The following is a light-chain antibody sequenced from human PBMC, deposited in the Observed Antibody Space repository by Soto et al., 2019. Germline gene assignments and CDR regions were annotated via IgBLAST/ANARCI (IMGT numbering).Light chain of an antibody. CDR2: SAS. CDR3: QQYGSSSIT. Sequence: EIVMTQSPGTLSLSPGERATLSCRASQSVSSSYLAWYQQKPGQAPRLLIYSASSRAAGIPDRFSGSGSGTDFTLTISRLEPEDFAVYYCQQYGSSSITFGQGTRLEI. J-gene: IGKJ5*01. V-gene: IGKV3-20*01. CDR1: QSVSSSY.